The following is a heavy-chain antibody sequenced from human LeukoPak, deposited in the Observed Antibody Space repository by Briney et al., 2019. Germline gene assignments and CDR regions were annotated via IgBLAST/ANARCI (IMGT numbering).Heavy chain of an antibody. V-gene: IGHV3-21*01. CDR3: ARVVVDYDSSGYYSRSIDY. CDR1: GFTFSSYS. Sequence: GGSLRLSCAASGFTFSSYSMNWVRQAPGKGLEWVSSISSSSSYIYYADSVKGRFTISRDNAKNSLYLQMYSLRAEDTAVYYCARVVVDYDSSGYYSRSIDYWGQGTLVTVSS. J-gene: IGHJ4*02. D-gene: IGHD3-22*01. CDR2: ISSSSSYI.